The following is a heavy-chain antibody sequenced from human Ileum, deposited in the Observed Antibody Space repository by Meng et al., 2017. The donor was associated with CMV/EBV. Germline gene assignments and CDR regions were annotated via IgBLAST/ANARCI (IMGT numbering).Heavy chain of an antibody. CDR1: GFTFRNHA. CDR3: AKDLLREIAPGALVSHP. CDR2: ISGSGGTR. D-gene: IGHD2-8*01. V-gene: IGHV3-23*01. Sequence: GESLKISCAASGFTFRNHAMSWVRQAPGKGLEWVSTISGSGGTRDYADSVKGRFTMSRDNSENTVYLQMNSLRDEDTAVYFCAKDLLREIAPGALVSHPRGQGTTVTVSS. J-gene: IGHJ6*02.